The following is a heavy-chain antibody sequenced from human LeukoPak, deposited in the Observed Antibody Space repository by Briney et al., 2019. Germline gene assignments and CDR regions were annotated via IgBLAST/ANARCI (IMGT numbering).Heavy chain of an antibody. D-gene: IGHD3-10*01. Sequence: PGGSLRLSCAASEFIFSNYYMMWIRQAPGKGLEWISYISGSGGTVYYADSVKGRFTISRDNAKKYLYLQMNSVRAEATAVYHCATGGPHFYGSGTYYNLKSGDYWGQGILVTVSA. CDR2: ISGSGGTV. J-gene: IGHJ4*02. CDR3: ATGGPHFYGSGTYYNLKSGDY. CDR1: EFIFSNYY. V-gene: IGHV3-11*01.